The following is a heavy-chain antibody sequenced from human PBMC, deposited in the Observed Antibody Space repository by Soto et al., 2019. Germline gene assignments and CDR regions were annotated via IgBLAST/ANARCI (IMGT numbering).Heavy chain of an antibody. CDR1: GLTFSSYA. D-gene: IGHD2-21*01. V-gene: IGHV3-23*01. CDR2: TSGSGGST. CDR3: AKAGDYSYFDY. Sequence: GGSLRLSCAASGLTFSSYAMNWVRQAPGKGLEWVSATSGSGGSTYYADSVKGRFTISRDNSKNTLYLQMNSLRAEDTAVYYCAKAGDYSYFDYWGQGTLVTVS. J-gene: IGHJ4*02.